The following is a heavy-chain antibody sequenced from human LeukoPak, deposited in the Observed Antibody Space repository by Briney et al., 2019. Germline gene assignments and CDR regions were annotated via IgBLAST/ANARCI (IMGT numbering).Heavy chain of an antibody. Sequence: PSETLSLTCTVSGGSISSGGFYWSWIRQPAGKGLEWIGRTYPSGSTNYNPSLKSRVTISVDTSNNQFSLKLSSVTAADTAVYYCARDSFSSVPPLAFDIWGQGTMVTVSS. V-gene: IGHV4-61*02. CDR1: GGSISSGGFY. CDR2: TYPSGST. J-gene: IGHJ3*02. CDR3: ARDSFSSVPPLAFDI. D-gene: IGHD2-2*01.